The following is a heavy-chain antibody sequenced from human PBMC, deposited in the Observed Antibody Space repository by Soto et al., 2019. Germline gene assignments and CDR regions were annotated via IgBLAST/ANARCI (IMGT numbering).Heavy chain of an antibody. D-gene: IGHD1-1*01. Sequence: GASVKVSCKASGYTFTTHAMNWVRQAPGQRLEWMGWISGGTGQTKHSQRLQGRVNITRDTSASTAYMELSSLRSEDTAVYYCARGKGMEENYYYYGLDIWGQGTTVTVSS. V-gene: IGHV1-3*01. J-gene: IGHJ6*02. CDR2: ISGGTGQT. CDR3: ARGKGMEENYYYYGLDI. CDR1: GYTFTTHA.